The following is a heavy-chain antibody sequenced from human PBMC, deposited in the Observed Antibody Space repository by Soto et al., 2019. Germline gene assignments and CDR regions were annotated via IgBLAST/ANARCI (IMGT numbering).Heavy chain of an antibody. CDR3: TRGGWGVVISAYFDY. CDR2: ISYDGSNK. V-gene: IGHV3-30-3*01. Sequence: QVQLVESGGGVVQPGRSLRLSCAASGFTFSSYAMHWVRQAPGKGLEWVAVISYDGSNKYYADSVKGRFTISRDNSKNTLYLQMNSLRAEETAVYYCTRGGWGVVISAYFDYWGQGTLVTVSS. D-gene: IGHD3-3*01. J-gene: IGHJ4*02. CDR1: GFTFSSYA.